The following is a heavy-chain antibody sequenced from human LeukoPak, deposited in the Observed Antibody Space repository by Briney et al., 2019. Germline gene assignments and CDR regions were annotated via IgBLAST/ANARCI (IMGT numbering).Heavy chain of an antibody. CDR3: ARGTVNFDY. D-gene: IGHD1-1*01. CDR2: INAGNGNT. CDR1: GYSFTSYW. V-gene: IGHV1-3*01. Sequence: GESLKISCKGSGYSFTSYWIGWVRQAPGQRLEWMGWINAGNGNTKYSQKFQGRVTITRDTSASTAYMELSSLRSEDTAVYYCARGTVNFDYWAREPWSPSPQ. J-gene: IGHJ4*02.